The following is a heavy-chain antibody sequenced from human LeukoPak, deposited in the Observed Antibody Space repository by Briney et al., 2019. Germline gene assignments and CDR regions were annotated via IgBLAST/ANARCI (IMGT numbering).Heavy chain of an antibody. Sequence: PSETLSLTCTVSGGSISSSSYYWGWLRQPPGKGLEWVGSIYYSGSTYYNPSLKSRVTISVDTSKNQFSLKLSSVTAADTAVYYCARQLEWELLRGEEFDYWGQGTLVTVSS. CDR1: GGSISSSSYY. V-gene: IGHV4-39*01. J-gene: IGHJ4*02. CDR3: ARQLEWELLRGEEFDY. D-gene: IGHD1-26*01. CDR2: IYYSGST.